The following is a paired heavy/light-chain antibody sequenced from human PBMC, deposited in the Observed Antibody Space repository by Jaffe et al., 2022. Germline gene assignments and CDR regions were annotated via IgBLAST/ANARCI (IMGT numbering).Heavy chain of an antibody. CDR1: GYTFTSYG. Sequence: QVQLVQSGAEVKKPGASVKVSCKASGYTFTSYGISWVRQAPGQGLEWMGWISAYNGNTNYAQKLQGRVTMTTDTSTSTAYMELRSLRSDDTAVYYCARDPMRYCSGGSCQDYYYYYMDVWGKGTTVTVSS. CDR3: ARDPMRYCSGGSCQDYYYYYMDV. V-gene: IGHV1-18*01. D-gene: IGHD2-15*01. CDR2: ISAYNGNT. J-gene: IGHJ6*03.
Light chain of an antibody. Sequence: EIVLTQSPATLSLSPGERATLSCRASQSVSSYLAWYQQKPGQAPRLLIYDASNRATGIPARFSGSGSGTDFTLTISSLEPEDFAVYYCQQRSNWPSYTFGQGTKLEIK. V-gene: IGKV3-11*01. CDR2: DAS. CDR1: QSVSSY. CDR3: QQRSNWPSYT. J-gene: IGKJ2*01.